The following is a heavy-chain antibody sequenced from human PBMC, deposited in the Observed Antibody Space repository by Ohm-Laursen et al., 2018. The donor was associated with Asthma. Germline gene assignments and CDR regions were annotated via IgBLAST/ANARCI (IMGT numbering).Heavy chain of an antibody. CDR3: AKDLGTVTKGYFDY. Sequence: SLRLSCAASGFTFSTYAMNWVRQAPGQGLEWVSVISGSGGTTYYADSVEGRFTISRDNSKNTMYLQMNSLRAEDTAVYYCAKDLGTVTKGYFDYWGQGTLVTVS. J-gene: IGHJ4*02. V-gene: IGHV3-23*01. CDR2: ISGSGGTT. CDR1: GFTFSTYA. D-gene: IGHD4-17*01.